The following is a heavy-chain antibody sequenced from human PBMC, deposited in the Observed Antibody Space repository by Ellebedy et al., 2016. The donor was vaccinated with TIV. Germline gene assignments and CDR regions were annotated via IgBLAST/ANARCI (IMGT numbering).Heavy chain of an antibody. Sequence: MPSETLSLTCTVSGGSISSYYWSWTRQPPGKGLEWLGYIDYSGSTNYNPSLTSRVTISVDTSTKQFSLKLRPVTAADTAVYYRARRDDYNVGLFAYWGQGTLVTVSS. CDR3: ARRDDYNVGLFAY. D-gene: IGHD5-24*01. CDR2: IDYSGST. V-gene: IGHV4-59*08. J-gene: IGHJ4*02. CDR1: GGSISSYY.